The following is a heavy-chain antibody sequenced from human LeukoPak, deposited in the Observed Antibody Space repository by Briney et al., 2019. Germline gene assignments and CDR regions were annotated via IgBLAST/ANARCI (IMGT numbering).Heavy chain of an antibody. D-gene: IGHD2-2*02. J-gene: IGHJ2*01. CDR1: GFTFGSYQ. CDR3: ARPKGYCSSTSCYNWYFDL. V-gene: IGHV3-48*03. Sequence: GGSLRLSCAASGFTFGSYQMNWVRQAPGKGLEWVSYISSSGSTIYYADSVKGRFTISRDNAKNSLYLQMNSLRAEDTAVYYCARPKGYCSSTSCYNWYFDLWGRGTLVTVSS. CDR2: ISSSGSTI.